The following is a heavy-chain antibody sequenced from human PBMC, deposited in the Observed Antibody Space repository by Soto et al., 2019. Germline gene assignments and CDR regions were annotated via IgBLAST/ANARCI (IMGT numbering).Heavy chain of an antibody. Sequence: PSETLSLTCTVSGSSISPFYWSWIRQPPGKGLEWIGYIYYTGSTKYNPSLKSRVTLSLGTSRNQLSLKLSSVAAADTSVYFCARELTYYDFWSGPLGVVDVWGQGTTVTVSS. V-gene: IGHV4-59*01. CDR3: ARELTYYDFWSGPLGVVDV. J-gene: IGHJ6*02. D-gene: IGHD3-3*01. CDR2: IYYTGST. CDR1: GSSISPFY.